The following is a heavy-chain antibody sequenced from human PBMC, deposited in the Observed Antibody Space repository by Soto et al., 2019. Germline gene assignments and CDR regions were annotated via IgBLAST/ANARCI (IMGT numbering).Heavy chain of an antibody. CDR2: IFHSGKT. Sequence: SETLSLTCAVSGGSISSSNWWTWVRQSPGKGLEWIGEIFHSGKTNYNSSLKSRVTIFVDKSRNEFSLMLTSVTAADTAVYYCARGIIDRVVAATGRYYFDYWGQGTLVTVS. J-gene: IGHJ4*02. V-gene: IGHV4-4*02. CDR1: GGSISSSNW. CDR3: ARGIIDRVVAATGRYYFDY. D-gene: IGHD2-15*01.